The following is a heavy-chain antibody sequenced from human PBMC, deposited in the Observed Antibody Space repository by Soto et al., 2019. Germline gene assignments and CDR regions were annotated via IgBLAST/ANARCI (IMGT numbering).Heavy chain of an antibody. CDR3: TRRYNLNDNYFDP. V-gene: IGHV4-39*01. CDR2: SYYSGTT. J-gene: IGHJ5*02. Sequence: QLQLQEAGPGLVTPSQALSLTCTVSGASISVHSYYWTWIRQPPGKGLERIGSSYYSGTTYFNPSLKSRATISVDTSKHQFSLRLTSVTAADTAIYYFTRRYNLNDNYFDPWGPGALVTVSS. CDR1: GASISVHSYY. D-gene: IGHD3-9*01.